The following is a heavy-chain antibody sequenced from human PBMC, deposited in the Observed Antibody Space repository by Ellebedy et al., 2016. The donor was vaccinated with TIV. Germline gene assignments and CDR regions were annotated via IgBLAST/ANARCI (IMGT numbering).Heavy chain of an antibody. CDR3: ARVAAAGTDKGFDP. CDR1: GGTFSSYA. Sequence: SVKVSCXASGGTFSSYAISWVRQAPGQGLEWMGGIIPIFGTANYAQKFQGRVTITADESTSTAYMELSSLRSEDTAVYYCARVAAAGTDKGFDPWGQGTLVTVSS. D-gene: IGHD6-13*01. J-gene: IGHJ5*02. CDR2: IIPIFGTA. V-gene: IGHV1-69*13.